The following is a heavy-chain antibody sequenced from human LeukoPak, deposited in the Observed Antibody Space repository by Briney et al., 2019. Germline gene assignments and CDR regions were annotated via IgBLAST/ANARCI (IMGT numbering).Heavy chain of an antibody. CDR1: GFVFTNYG. V-gene: IGHV3-30*02. J-gene: IGHJ6*03. CDR3: AKDRSPQQYDFYMDA. CDR2: IRHDGSKT. D-gene: IGHD4-11*01. Sequence: GGSLRLSCAASGFVFTNYGIHWVRQAPGKGLEWVTFIRHDGSKTGYADYVKGRFTISRNTSLNTPSLQLNSLRFEDTAVYFCAKDRSPQQYDFYMDAGGQGTTVIVSS.